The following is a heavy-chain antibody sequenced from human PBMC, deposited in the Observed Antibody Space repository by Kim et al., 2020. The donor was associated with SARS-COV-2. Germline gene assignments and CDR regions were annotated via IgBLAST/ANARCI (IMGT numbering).Heavy chain of an antibody. J-gene: IGHJ4*02. CDR3: ARDTYYYDSSGYSNAGFDY. V-gene: IGHV4-31*01. Sequence: KSQVTIPVDTSKNQFSLKLSSVTAADTAVYYCARDTYYYDSSGYSNAGFDYWGQGTLVTVSS. D-gene: IGHD3-22*01.